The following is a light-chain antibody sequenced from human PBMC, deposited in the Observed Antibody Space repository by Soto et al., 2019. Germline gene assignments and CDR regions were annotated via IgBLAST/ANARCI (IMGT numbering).Light chain of an antibody. CDR1: QSVSSSY. CDR3: QQYGRSPGYT. Sequence: EIVLTQSPGTLSLSPGERATLSCRASQSVSSSYVAWYQQKPGQAPRLLIYGASSRATGIPDRFSGSGSGTYFTLTISRLEPEDFAVYYCQQYGRSPGYTFGQGTKLEIK. CDR2: GAS. J-gene: IGKJ2*01. V-gene: IGKV3-20*01.